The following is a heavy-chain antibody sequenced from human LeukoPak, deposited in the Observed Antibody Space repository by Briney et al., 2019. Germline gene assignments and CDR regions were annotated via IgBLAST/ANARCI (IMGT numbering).Heavy chain of an antibody. CDR1: GFTFSSHW. V-gene: IGHV3-74*01. D-gene: IGHD3-16*01. J-gene: IGHJ4*01. CDR3: ARDALGGRTKFDS. CDR2: INGDGSRI. Sequence: GGSLRLSCVASGFTFSSHWMHWVRQVPGKGLMWVSRINGDGSRIHYGDSVKGRFTISRDNAKNTLYLQMTSLRRDDTAIYFCARDALGGRTKFDSWGHGSLVTVSS.